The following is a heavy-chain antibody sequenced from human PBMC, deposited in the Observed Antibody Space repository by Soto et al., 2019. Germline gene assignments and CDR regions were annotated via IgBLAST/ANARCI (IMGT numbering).Heavy chain of an antibody. V-gene: IGHV4-34*01. D-gene: IGHD2-8*02. CDR3: ARDKITGIFDY. CDR1: GGSFSGYS. CDR2: INHSGST. Sequence: QVQLQQWGAGLLKPSETLSLTCAVYGGSFSGYSWTWIRQPPGTGLEWIGEINHSGSTNYNPSLKSRVTISVDTSKYQFSLKLTSVTAADTAVYYCARDKITGIFDYWGHGTLVTVSS. J-gene: IGHJ4*01.